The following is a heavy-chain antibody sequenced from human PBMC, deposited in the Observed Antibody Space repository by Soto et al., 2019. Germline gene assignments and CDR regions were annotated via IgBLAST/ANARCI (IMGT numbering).Heavy chain of an antibody. CDR2: ISSSSSYT. CDR3: ARVEYYYYDSSGYYFGY. CDR1: GFTFSDYY. J-gene: IGHJ4*02. Sequence: PGGSLRLSCAASGFTFSDYYMSWIRQAPGKGLEWVSYISSSSSYTNYADSVKGRFTISRDNAKNSLYLQMNSLRAEDTAVYYCARVEYYYYDSSGYYFGYWGQGTLVTVSS. V-gene: IGHV3-11*06. D-gene: IGHD3-22*01.